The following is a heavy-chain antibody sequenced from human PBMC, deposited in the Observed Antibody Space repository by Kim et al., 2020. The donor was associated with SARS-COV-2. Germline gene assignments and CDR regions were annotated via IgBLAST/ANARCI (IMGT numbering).Heavy chain of an antibody. CDR3: ARESITMVRGDYGMDV. CDR2: ISAYNGNT. CDR1: GYTFTSYG. J-gene: IGHJ6*02. V-gene: IGHV1-18*01. D-gene: IGHD3-10*01. Sequence: ASVKVSCKASGYTFTSYGISWVRQAPGQGLEWMGWISAYNGNTNYAQKLQGRVTMTTDTSTSTAYMELRSLRSDDTAVYYCARESITMVRGDYGMDVWGQGTTVTVSS.